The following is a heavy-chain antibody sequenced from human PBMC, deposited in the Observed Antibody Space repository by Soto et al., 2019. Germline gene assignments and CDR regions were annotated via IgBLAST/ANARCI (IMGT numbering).Heavy chain of an antibody. D-gene: IGHD3-10*01. CDR1: GFIFKMYW. Sequence: PGGSLRLSCAASGFIFKMYWMHWVRQSPGKGLVWISRIYNDGTYSDYPDSVRGRLTISRDNVNDTLYLQMNNLRADDSGLYYCTRGPRPISTGTGAYWGQGTQVTVSS. V-gene: IGHV3-74*01. CDR3: TRGPRPISTGTGAY. J-gene: IGHJ4*02. CDR2: IYNDGTYS.